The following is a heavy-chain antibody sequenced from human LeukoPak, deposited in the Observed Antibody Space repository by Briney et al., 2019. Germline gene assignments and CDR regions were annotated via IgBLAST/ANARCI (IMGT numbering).Heavy chain of an antibody. J-gene: IGHJ4*02. CDR2: IYTSGRT. CDR3: ASLGYCSSTSCYETGSGDY. Sequence: SQTLSLTCTVSGGSISSGSYYWSWIRQPAGKGLEWIGRIYTSGRTNDNPALKSRVTISVDTSKNQFSLKLSSVTAADTAVYYCASLGYCSSTSCYETGSGDYWGQGTLVTVSS. D-gene: IGHD2-2*01. V-gene: IGHV4-61*02. CDR1: GGSISSGSYY.